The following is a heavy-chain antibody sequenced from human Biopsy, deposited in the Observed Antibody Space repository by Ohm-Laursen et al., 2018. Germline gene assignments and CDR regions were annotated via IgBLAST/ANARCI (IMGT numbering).Heavy chain of an antibody. CDR3: VLASFGY. J-gene: IGHJ4*02. V-gene: IGHV1-2*02. CDR1: GYTFTDYY. CDR2: TDTINGGA. Sequence: ASVKVSCKASGYTFTDYYVHWVRQAPGHGLEWMGWTDTINGGARYAQKFQGRVTMTRDTSISTAYMELSRLTSDDTAVYYCVLASFGYWGQGTLVTVPS.